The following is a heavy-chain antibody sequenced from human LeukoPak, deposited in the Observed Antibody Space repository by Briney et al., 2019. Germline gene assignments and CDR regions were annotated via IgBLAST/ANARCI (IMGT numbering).Heavy chain of an antibody. V-gene: IGHV4-59*01. CDR1: GGSISRNY. CDR2: IYYTGSI. D-gene: IGHD5-12*01. Sequence: SETLSLTCTVSGGSISRNYWSWIRKPPGKGLQWIGYIYYTGSINYNPSLKSRVTISVDTSKDQFSLRLSSVTAADTAVYYCARALGSVGYVYFDYWGQGTLVTVSS. J-gene: IGHJ4*02. CDR3: ARALGSVGYVYFDY.